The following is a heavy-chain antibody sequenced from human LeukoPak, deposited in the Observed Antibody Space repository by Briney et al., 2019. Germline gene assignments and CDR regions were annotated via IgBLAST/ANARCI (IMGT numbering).Heavy chain of an antibody. CDR3: ARGPYSSTWYSNY. Sequence: PGGSLRLSCAASGFTFSSYAMSWVRQAPGKGLEWVSGINGRGDSTVYADSVKGRFTISRDNAKNSLYLQMNSQTAEDTAVYYCARGPYSSTWYSNYWGLGTLVTVSS. V-gene: IGHV3-23*01. D-gene: IGHD6-13*01. CDR2: INGRGDST. CDR1: GFTFSSYA. J-gene: IGHJ4*02.